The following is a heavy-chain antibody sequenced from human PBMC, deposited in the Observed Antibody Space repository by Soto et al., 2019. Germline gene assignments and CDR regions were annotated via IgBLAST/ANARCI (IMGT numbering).Heavy chain of an antibody. Sequence: GSLRLSCAASGFTFSTYWMDWVRQTPGKGLEWVANINQDGSEKNYVDSVKGRFTIYRDNAKNSLYLQMSSLTAEDSALYYCSRSLDSWGQGTLVTVSS. CDR2: INQDGSEK. CDR3: SRSLDS. J-gene: IGHJ4*02. V-gene: IGHV3-7*01. CDR1: GFTFSTYW.